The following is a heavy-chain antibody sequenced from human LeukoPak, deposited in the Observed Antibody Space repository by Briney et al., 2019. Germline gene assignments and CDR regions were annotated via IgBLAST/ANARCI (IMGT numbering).Heavy chain of an antibody. CDR2: TYSGGST. CDR1: GFTFDDYG. V-gene: IGHV3-53*01. J-gene: IGHJ6*03. D-gene: IGHD3-10*01. CDR3: ARVLSGRGSLYSYYYYMDV. Sequence: PGGSLRLSCAASGFTFDDYGMSWVRQAPGKGLEWVSVTYSGGSTYYADSVKGRFTISRDNSKNTLYLQMNSLRAEDTAVYYCARVLSGRGSLYSYYYYMDVWGKGTTVTIFS.